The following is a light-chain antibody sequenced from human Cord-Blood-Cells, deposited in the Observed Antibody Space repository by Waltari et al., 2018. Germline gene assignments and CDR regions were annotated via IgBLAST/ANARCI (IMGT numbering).Light chain of an antibody. CDR3: QQSYSTPYT. J-gene: IGKJ2*01. CDR2: AAS. Sequence: DIQLTQSPSYLSASVGDRVTITCRASQSISSYLNWYQQKPGKAPKLLIYAASSLQSGVSAGFSGSGSGTDFTLTISSLQPEDFATYYCQQSYSTPYTFGQGTKLEIK. V-gene: IGKV1-39*01. CDR1: QSISSY.